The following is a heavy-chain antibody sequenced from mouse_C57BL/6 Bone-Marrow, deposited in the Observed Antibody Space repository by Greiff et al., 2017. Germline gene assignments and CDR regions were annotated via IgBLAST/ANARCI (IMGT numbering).Heavy chain of an antibody. D-gene: IGHD2-3*01. V-gene: IGHV1-63*01. CDR2: IYPGGGYT. CDR1: GYTFTNYW. CDR3: ASRDGYYAMDY. J-gene: IGHJ4*01. Sequence: QVQLKESGAELVRPGTSVKMSCKASGYTFTNYWIGWAKQRPGHGLEWIGDIYPGGGYTNYNEKFKGKATLTADKSSSTAYMLFSSLTSEDAAIYYCASRDGYYAMDYWGQGTSVTVSS.